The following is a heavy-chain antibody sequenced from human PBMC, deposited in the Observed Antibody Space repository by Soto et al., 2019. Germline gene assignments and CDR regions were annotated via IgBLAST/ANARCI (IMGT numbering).Heavy chain of an antibody. CDR2: INPGDSDT. CDR3: ARPSSPYSYYGMDV. J-gene: IGHJ6*02. CDR1: GYSFISYW. V-gene: IGHV5-51*01. Sequence: GESLKISCKASGYSFISYWIVWVRQMPGKGLEWMGIINPGDSDTRYSPSFQGQVTISADESFSTAYLQWSSLKASDTAMYYCARPSSPYSYYGMDVWGQGTTVTVSS.